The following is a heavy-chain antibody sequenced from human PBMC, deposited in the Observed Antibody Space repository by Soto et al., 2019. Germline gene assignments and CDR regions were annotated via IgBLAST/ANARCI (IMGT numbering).Heavy chain of an antibody. J-gene: IGHJ4*02. CDR3: ATSDVDTAMVHY. CDR2: ISSSSSYI. V-gene: IGHV3-21*01. D-gene: IGHD5-18*01. Sequence: GGSLRLSCAASGFTFSSYSMNWVRQAPGKGLEWVSSISSSSSYIYYADSVKGRFTISRDNAKNSLYLQMNSLRAEDTAVYYCATSDVDTAMVHYWGQGTLVTVSS. CDR1: GFTFSSYS.